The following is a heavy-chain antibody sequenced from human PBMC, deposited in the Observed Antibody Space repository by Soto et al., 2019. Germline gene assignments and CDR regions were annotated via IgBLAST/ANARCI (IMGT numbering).Heavy chain of an antibody. CDR3: AKDDSYCSTTSCRAEYLKH. J-gene: IGHJ1*01. D-gene: IGHD2-2*01. CDR2: ISGSGGST. CDR1: GFTFSIYA. Sequence: PVGSLRLSCAASGFTFSIYAMSWVRQAPGKGLEWVSAISGSGGSTYYADSVKGRFTISRDNSKKTLYLQMNSLRAEDTAVYYCAKDDSYCSTTSCRAEYLKHWGQGTLAPVYS. V-gene: IGHV3-23*01.